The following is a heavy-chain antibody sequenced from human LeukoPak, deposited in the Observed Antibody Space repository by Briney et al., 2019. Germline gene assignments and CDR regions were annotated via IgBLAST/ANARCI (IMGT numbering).Heavy chain of an antibody. Sequence: GESLQISCQASGYSFTNYWIGWVRQMPGKGLEWMGIIYPGDSDTRYSPSFQGQVTISADKSISTAYLQWSSLKASDTAMYYCARGRPEYFQHWGQGTLVTVSS. CDR1: GYSFTNYW. J-gene: IGHJ1*01. V-gene: IGHV5-51*01. CDR2: IYPGDSDT. CDR3: ARGRPEYFQH.